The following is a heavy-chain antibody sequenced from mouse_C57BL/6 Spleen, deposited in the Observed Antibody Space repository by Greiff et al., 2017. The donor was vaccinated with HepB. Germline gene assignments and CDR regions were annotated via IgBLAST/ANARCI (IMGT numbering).Heavy chain of an antibody. CDR3: ARKDLHY. Sequence: QVQLQQPGAELVKPGASVKLSCKASGYTSTSYWMQWVKQRPGQGLEWIGEIDPSDSYTNYNQKFKGKATLTVDTSSSTAYMQLSSLTSEDSAVYYCARKDLHYWGQGTTLTVSS. CDR1: GYTSTSYW. J-gene: IGHJ2*01. CDR2: IDPSDSYT. V-gene: IGHV1-50*01.